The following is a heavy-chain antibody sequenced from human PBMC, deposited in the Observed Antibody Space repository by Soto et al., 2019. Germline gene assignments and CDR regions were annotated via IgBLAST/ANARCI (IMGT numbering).Heavy chain of an antibody. CDR1: GGSISSSSYY. Sequence: QLQLQESGPGLVKPSETLSLTCTVSGGSISSSSYYWGWIRQPPGKGLEWIGSIYYSGSTYYNPSLKSRVTISVDTSKNQFSLKLSSVTAADTAVYYCARVYDSSGYGDYFDYWGQGTLVTVSS. CDR3: ARVYDSSGYGDYFDY. CDR2: IYYSGST. D-gene: IGHD3-22*01. J-gene: IGHJ4*02. V-gene: IGHV4-39*01.